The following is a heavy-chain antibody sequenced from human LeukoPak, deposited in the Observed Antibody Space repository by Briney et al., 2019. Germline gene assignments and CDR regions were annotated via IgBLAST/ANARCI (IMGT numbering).Heavy chain of an antibody. CDR2: IKSNNEGGTT. V-gene: IGHV3-15*07. D-gene: IGHD5-12*01. CDR3: TTDPWHGLDV. J-gene: IGHJ6*02. CDR1: GFTFGDYA. Sequence: PGGSLRLSCTASGFTFGDYAMNWVRQAPGKGLEWVGRIKSNNEGGTTDYVAPVKGRFTISRDDSKNTVYLQMNSLKIEDTAVYYCTTDPWHGLDVWGQGTTVTVSS.